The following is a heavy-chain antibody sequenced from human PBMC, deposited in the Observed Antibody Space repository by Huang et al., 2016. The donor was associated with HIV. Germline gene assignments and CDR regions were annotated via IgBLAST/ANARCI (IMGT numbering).Heavy chain of an antibody. Sequence: QVQLVQSGVEVKKPGASVKVSCKTSGYTFTHYDISWVRQAPGQGLEWMGWSSGDNGNTHDRQNFQGRVTMTTDTSTTTAYMELRSLRSDDTAVYYCVRDKFYDINAYRDAFDIWGRGTMVIVS. CDR2: SSGDNGNT. CDR1: GYTFTHYD. V-gene: IGHV1-18*01. CDR3: VRDKFYDINAYRDAFDI. D-gene: IGHD3-9*01. J-gene: IGHJ3*02.